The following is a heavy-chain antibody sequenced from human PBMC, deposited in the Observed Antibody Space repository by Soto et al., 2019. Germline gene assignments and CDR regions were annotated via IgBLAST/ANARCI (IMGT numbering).Heavy chain of an antibody. CDR1: GGSFSGYI. D-gene: IGHD1-26*01. CDR2: INHSGSA. Sequence: SETLSLTCDVYGGSFSGYIWTWIRQTPGKGLQWIGQINHSGSANYNPSLKSRVTISVHTSNSQFSLELSSVTAADTAVYYCARGLITGSQYSGGRYYFDSWGPGTQVTVSS. V-gene: IGHV4-34*01. CDR3: ARGLITGSQYSGGRYYFDS. J-gene: IGHJ4*02.